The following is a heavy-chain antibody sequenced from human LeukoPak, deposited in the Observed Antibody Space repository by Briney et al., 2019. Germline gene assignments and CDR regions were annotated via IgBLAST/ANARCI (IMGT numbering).Heavy chain of an antibody. CDR1: GGSFSGYY. J-gene: IGHJ4*02. CDR3: ARGVGYCSSTSCSPPLDY. D-gene: IGHD2-2*01. Sequence: SETLSFTCAVYGGSFSGYYWSWIRQPPGKGLEWIGEINHSGSTNYNPSLKSRVTISVDTSKNQFSLKLSSVTAADTAVYYCARGVGYCSSTSCSPPLDYWGQGTLVTVSS. V-gene: IGHV4-34*01. CDR2: INHSGST.